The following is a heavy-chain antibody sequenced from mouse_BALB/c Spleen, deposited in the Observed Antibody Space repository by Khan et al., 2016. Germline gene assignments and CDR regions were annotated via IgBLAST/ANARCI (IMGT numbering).Heavy chain of an antibody. J-gene: IGHJ3*01. CDR3: ARPRSTMITTGLAY. D-gene: IGHD2-4*01. Sequence: QVTLEESGPGILQPSQTLSLTCSFSGFSLSTSGMGVSWIRQPSGKGLEWLAHIYWDDDKRYNPSLKSRLTISKDISRNQVFLKITSVDTADTAAYYCARPRSTMITTGLAYWGQGTLVTVSA. V-gene: IGHV8-12*01. CDR2: IYWDDDK. CDR1: GFSLSTSGMG.